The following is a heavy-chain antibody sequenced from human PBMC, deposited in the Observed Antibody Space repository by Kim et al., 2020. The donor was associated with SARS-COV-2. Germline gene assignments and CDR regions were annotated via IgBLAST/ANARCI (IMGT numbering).Heavy chain of an antibody. CDR3: AKGRGYSYGYPTGMDV. D-gene: IGHD5-18*01. Sequence: GGSLRLSCAASGFTFGDYAMHWVRQAPGKGLEWVSGISWNSGSIGYADSVKGRFTISRDNAKNSLYLQMNSLRAEDTALYYCAKGRGYSYGYPTGMDVWGQGTTVTVSS. CDR2: ISWNSGSI. V-gene: IGHV3-9*01. CDR1: GFTFGDYA. J-gene: IGHJ6*02.